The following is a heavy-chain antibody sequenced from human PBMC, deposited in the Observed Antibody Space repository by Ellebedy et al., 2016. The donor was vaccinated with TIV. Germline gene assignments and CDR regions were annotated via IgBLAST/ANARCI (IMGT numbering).Heavy chain of an antibody. D-gene: IGHD2-8*01. V-gene: IGHV3-7*03. J-gene: IGHJ4*02. CDR2: IKQDGREK. CDR3: ARSRGVSY. Sequence: PGGSLRLSCAASGFTFSNYWMTWVRQAPGKGTECVANIKQDGREKYYVDSVKGRFTISRDNAKNSLYLQMNSLRAEDTAVYFCARSRGVSYWGQGTLVTVSS. CDR1: GFTFSNYW.